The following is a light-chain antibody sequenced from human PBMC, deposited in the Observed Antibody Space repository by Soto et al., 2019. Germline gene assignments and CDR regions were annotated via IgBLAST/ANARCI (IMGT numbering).Light chain of an antibody. J-gene: IGLJ1*01. CDR1: SSDVGGYNY. CDR3: SSYTSSSTLGV. Sequence: QSALTQPASVSGSPGQSITISCTGTSSDVGGYNYVSWYQQHPGKAPELMIYDVSNRPSGVSNRFSGSKSGNTASLTISGLQAEDEADYYCSSYTSSSTLGVFGTGTKVTVL. CDR2: DVS. V-gene: IGLV2-14*01.